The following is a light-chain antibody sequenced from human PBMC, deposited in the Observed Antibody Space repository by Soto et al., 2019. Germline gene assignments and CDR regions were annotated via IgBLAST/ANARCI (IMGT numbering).Light chain of an antibody. CDR1: QSISTY. J-gene: IGKJ3*01. CDR2: AAS. Sequence: DIQMTQSHSSLSASVGDRVTITCRSSQSISTYLNWYQQRPGKAPKLLIYAASTLQTGAPSRFGGSGSATDFTLTISSLQPEDFATYYCQQSYTTPFTFGPGTKVDIK. CDR3: QQSYTTPFT. V-gene: IGKV1-39*01.